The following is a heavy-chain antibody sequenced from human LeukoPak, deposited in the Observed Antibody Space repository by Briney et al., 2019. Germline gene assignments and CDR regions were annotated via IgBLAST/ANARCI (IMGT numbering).Heavy chain of an antibody. V-gene: IGHV4-59*08. CDR1: GGSISSYY. D-gene: IGHD3-9*01. Sequence: SETLSLTCTVSGGSISSYYWSWLRQPPGKGLEWLGFIYYSGSTHYKSSLKSRVTISVDTSKNQFSLRLSSVTAADTAVYYCARRPNWFFDYWGQGTLVTVS. J-gene: IGHJ4*02. CDR3: ARRPNWFFDY. CDR2: IYYSGST.